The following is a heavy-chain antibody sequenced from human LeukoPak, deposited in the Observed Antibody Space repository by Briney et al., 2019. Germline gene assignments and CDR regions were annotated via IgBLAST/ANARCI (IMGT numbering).Heavy chain of an antibody. J-gene: IGHJ4*02. Sequence: PSETLSLTCTVSGGSVSSGRYYWSWIRQPPGKGLEWIGYIYYSGSTNYNPSLRSRVTISLDTSKNQFSLKLGSVSATDTAVCYCARGGRSAMVSFDYWGQGTLVTVSS. V-gene: IGHV4-61*01. CDR2: IYYSGST. CDR3: ARGGRSAMVSFDY. D-gene: IGHD5-18*01. CDR1: GGSVSSGRYY.